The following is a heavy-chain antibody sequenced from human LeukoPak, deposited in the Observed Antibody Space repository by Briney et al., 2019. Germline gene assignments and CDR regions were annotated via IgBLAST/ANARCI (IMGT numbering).Heavy chain of an antibody. J-gene: IGHJ4*02. CDR1: GFTFSNYW. CDR3: ARDLSYGSGEF. D-gene: IGHD3-10*01. CDR2: IKEDGSEK. Sequence: GGSLRLSCAASGFTFSNYWMGWVRQPPGKGLQWVANIKEDGSEKYYVDSVKGRFTISRDDSKNTVFLQMNSLRAEDTAVYFCARDLSYGSGEFWGQGTLVTVSS. V-gene: IGHV3-7*01.